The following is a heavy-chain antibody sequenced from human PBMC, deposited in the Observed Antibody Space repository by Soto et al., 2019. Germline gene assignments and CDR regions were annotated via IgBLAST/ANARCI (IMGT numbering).Heavy chain of an antibody. CDR3: AATISNYYYGMDV. D-gene: IGHD4-4*01. CDR2: ISGSGTNT. Sequence: EVPLLESGGGLVQPGGSLRLSCAASGFTFSNYAMTWVRQAPGKGLEWVSAISGSGTNTYYEDSVKGRFTISRDNSKNTLYLQINGLRGEDTAIYYCAATISNYYYGMDVWGQGTTVTVSS. J-gene: IGHJ6*02. V-gene: IGHV3-23*01. CDR1: GFTFSNYA.